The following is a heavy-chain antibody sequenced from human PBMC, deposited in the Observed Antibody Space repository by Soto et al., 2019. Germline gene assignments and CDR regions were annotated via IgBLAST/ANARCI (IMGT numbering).Heavy chain of an antibody. CDR3: ATLVGIYSSGWYSNLFDY. CDR2: FDPEDGET. D-gene: IGHD6-19*01. Sequence: ASVKVSCKVSGYTLTELSMHCVRQAPGKVLEWMGGFDPEDGETIYAQKFQGRVTMTEDTSTDTAYMELSSLRSEDTAVYYCATLVGIYSSGWYSNLFDYWGQGTLVTVSS. V-gene: IGHV1-24*01. CDR1: GYTLTELS. J-gene: IGHJ4*02.